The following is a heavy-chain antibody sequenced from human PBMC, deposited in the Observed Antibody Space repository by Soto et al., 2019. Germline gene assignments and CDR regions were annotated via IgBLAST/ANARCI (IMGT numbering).Heavy chain of an antibody. J-gene: IGHJ4*02. CDR3: ARGPATPLYDILTGYREKDFDY. CDR2: ISAYNGNT. D-gene: IGHD3-9*01. Sequence: EASVKVSCKASGYTFTSYGISWVRQAPGQGLEWMGWISAYNGNTNYAQKLQGRVTMTTDTSTSTAYMELRSLRSDDTAVYYCARGPATPLYDILTGYREKDFDYWGQGTLVTVSS. V-gene: IGHV1-18*01. CDR1: GYTFTSYG.